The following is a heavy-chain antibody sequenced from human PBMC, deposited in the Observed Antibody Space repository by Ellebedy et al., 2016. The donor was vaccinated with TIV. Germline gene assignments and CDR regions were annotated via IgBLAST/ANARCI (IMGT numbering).Heavy chain of an antibody. D-gene: IGHD3-22*01. CDR1: GYTFTSQT. V-gene: IGHV1-3*01. CDR2: INAGNGNT. CDR3: ARAVTTDWFDP. Sequence: ASVKVSCKASGYTFTSQTMHWVRQAPGQRLEWMGRINAGNGNTKYSQKFRGRLTITRDTSASTAYMELSSLRSEDTAVYYCARAVTTDWFDPWGQGTLVTVSS. J-gene: IGHJ5*02.